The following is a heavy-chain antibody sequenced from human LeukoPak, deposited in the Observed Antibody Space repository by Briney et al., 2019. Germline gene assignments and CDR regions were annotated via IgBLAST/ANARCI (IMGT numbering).Heavy chain of an antibody. V-gene: IGHV1-8*01. CDR3: ARGDIVGATNGAVDY. J-gene: IGHJ4*02. CDR2: MNPNSGNT. CDR1: GYTFPRYH. Sequence: GASVKVSRKASGYTFPRYHINWVGQATGKGREGVGWMNPNSGNTGYAQKFQGRVTMTRNTSISTAYMELSSLRSEDTAVYYCARGDIVGATNGAVDYWGQGTLVTVSS. D-gene: IGHD1-26*01.